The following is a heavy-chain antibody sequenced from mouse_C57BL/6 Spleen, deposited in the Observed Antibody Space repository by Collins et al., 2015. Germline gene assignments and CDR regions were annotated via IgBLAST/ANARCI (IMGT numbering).Heavy chain of an antibody. Sequence: QVQLQQPGAELVKPGASVKLSCKASGYTFTSYWMHWVKQRPGQGLEWIGMIHPNSGSTNYNEKFKSKATLTVDKSSSTAYMQLSSLTSEDSAVYYCARTYGSSLWYFDVWGDRDHGHRLL. J-gene: IGHJ1*01. CDR2: IHPNSGST. D-gene: IGHD1-1*01. CDR3: ARTYGSSLWYFDV. V-gene: IGHV1-64*01. CDR1: GYTFTSYW.